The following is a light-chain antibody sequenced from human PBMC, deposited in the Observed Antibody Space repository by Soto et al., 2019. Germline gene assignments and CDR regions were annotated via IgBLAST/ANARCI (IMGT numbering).Light chain of an antibody. J-gene: IGKJ2*01. CDR3: QQYNNWPYT. V-gene: IGKV3-15*01. CDR2: GAS. Sequence: EIVMTQSPAILSVSPGERATLSCRASQSVSSNLVWYQQKPGQAPRLLIYGASTRATGIPARFSGNGSGTEFSLTISSLQSEDFAVYHCQQYNNWPYTSGQGTKLEIK. CDR1: QSVSSN.